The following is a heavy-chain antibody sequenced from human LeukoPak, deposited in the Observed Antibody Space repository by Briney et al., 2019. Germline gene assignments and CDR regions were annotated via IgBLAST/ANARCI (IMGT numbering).Heavy chain of an antibody. CDR1: GFTFSRYW. J-gene: IGHJ4*02. Sequence: PGGSLRLSCAASGFTFSRYWMHWVRQAPGKGLEWLSYISSSGNTMYYADSVKGRFTISRDNAKNSVYLQMNSLRAEDTGVYYCARGLAVSSNYWGQGTLVTVSS. V-gene: IGHV3-48*03. CDR3: ARGLAVSSNY. D-gene: IGHD6-19*01. CDR2: ISSSGNTM.